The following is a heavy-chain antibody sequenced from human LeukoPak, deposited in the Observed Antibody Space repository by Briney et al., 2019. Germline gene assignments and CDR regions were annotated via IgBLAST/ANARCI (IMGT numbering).Heavy chain of an antibody. Sequence: PSETLSLTCAVYGGSFSGYDWSWIRQPPGKGLEWIGEINHSGSTNYNPSLKSRVTISADTSKNQFSLKLSSVTAADTAVYYCARDAYSYGLYYFDYWGQGTLVTVSS. CDR2: INHSGST. D-gene: IGHD5-18*01. J-gene: IGHJ4*02. V-gene: IGHV4-34*01. CDR1: GGSFSGYD. CDR3: ARDAYSYGLYYFDY.